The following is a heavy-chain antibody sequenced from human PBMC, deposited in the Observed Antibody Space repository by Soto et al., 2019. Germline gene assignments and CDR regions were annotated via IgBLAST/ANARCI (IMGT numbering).Heavy chain of an antibody. CDR3: ALARYSNFHY. D-gene: IGHD4-4*01. J-gene: IGHJ4*02. V-gene: IGHV2-5*02. CDR1: GFSLRRTGEG. Sequence: QITLKESGPSLVKPTQTLTLTCTFSGFSLRRTGEGVGWIRQPTGKALEWLALIYWDDDKRYSPSLKSRLTFPMDTSKNQVVLTLTNMDPVDTATYYCALARYSNFHYRGKGTLVTVST. CDR2: IYWDDDK.